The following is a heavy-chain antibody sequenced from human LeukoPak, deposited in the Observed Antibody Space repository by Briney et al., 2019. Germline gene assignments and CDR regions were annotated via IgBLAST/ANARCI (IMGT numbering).Heavy chain of an antibody. J-gene: IGHJ4*02. CDR3: ARGQQGYYYDSSGYPASFDY. CDR1: GGSISNYY. Sequence: PSETLSLTCTVSGGSISNYYWNWIRQPAGKGLEWIGRIYTSGSTNYNPSLKSRVTMSVDTSKNQFYLDLSSVTAADTAVYYCARGQQGYYYDSSGYPASFDYWGQGTLVTVSS. V-gene: IGHV4-4*07. D-gene: IGHD3-22*01. CDR2: IYTSGST.